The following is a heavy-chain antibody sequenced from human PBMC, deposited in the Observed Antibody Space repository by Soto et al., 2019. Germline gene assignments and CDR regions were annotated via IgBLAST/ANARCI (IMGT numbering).Heavy chain of an antibody. CDR3: ARHGFGPLHGLVDV. CDR1: GGSISSYY. D-gene: IGHD3-10*01. J-gene: IGHJ6*02. CDR2: VHHSWGS. Sequence: QVQLQESGPGLVKPSETMSLSCTVSGGSISSYYWSWFRQSPGKRMEWIGYVHHSWGSSYNPSLRSRVAISLDTSKSQFSLKVTSVTATDTAVYYCARHGFGPLHGLVDVWGQGTTVTVSS. V-gene: IGHV4-59*08.